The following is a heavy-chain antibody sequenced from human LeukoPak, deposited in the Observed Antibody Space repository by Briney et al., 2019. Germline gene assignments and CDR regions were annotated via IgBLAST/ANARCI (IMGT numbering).Heavy chain of an antibody. CDR3: ARASRGQFSYFDY. CDR1: GFTFSSYW. D-gene: IGHD3-10*01. V-gene: IGHV3-7*01. Sequence: GGSLRLSCGASGFTFSSYWMSWVRQAPGEGLEWVADIKQDGSGEYYVDSVEGRFTISRDNANNSLYLQMISLRAEDTAVYYCARASRGQFSYFDYWGQGIVVTVSS. CDR2: IKQDGSGE. J-gene: IGHJ4*02.